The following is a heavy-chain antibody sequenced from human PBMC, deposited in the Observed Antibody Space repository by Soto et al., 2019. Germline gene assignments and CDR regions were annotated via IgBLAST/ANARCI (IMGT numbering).Heavy chain of an antibody. J-gene: IGHJ6*03. D-gene: IGHD3-16*01. Sequence: QVQLVESGGGVVQPGRSLRLSCAASGFTFSSYVMHWVRQAPGKGLEWGTLIPYDVSEKYYADSVRGRFTISRDNSKNTLYLPMSSLRAEDTAVYYCAKAGEEPLLDYYSDMGVWGKGTTVTVSS. CDR1: GFTFSSYV. CDR3: AKAGEEPLLDYYSDMGV. V-gene: IGHV3-30*18. CDR2: IPYDVSEK.